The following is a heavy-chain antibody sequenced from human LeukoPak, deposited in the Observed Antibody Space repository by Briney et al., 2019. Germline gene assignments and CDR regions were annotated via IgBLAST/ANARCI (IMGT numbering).Heavy chain of an antibody. Sequence: SETLSLTCTVSGGSISSYYWSWIRQPPGKGLEWIGYIYYSRSTNYNPSLKSRVTISVDTSKNQFSLKLSSVTAADTAVYYCTRDMGSSWSQGTLVTVSS. J-gene: IGHJ4*02. V-gene: IGHV4-59*01. D-gene: IGHD6-13*01. CDR3: TRDMGSS. CDR2: IYYSRST. CDR1: GGSISSYY.